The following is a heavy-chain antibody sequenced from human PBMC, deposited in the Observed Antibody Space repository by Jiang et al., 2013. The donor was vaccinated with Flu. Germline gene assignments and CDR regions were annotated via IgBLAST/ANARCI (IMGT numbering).Heavy chain of an antibody. V-gene: IGHV4-4*07. CDR2: IYTMGAP. D-gene: IGHD4-11*01. Sequence: EWIGRIYTMGAPTTTPPSKSRVTMSVDTSKNQXSLKLSSVTAADTAVYYCARGYSNFMFFDYWGQGTLVTVSS. J-gene: IGHJ4*02. CDR3: ARGYSNFMFFDY.